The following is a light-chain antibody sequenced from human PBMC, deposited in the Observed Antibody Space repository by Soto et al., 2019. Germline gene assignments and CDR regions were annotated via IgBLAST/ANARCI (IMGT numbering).Light chain of an antibody. CDR3: QKYNSYPWK. CDR2: DAS. J-gene: IGKJ1*01. Sequence: DIQMTQSPSTRSASVVDGVTITCRASQSISSWLAWYQQKPGKAPKLLIYDASSLESGVPSRFSGSGSGTEFTLTISSLQPDDFATYYCQKYNSYPWKFGQGTKVDIK. V-gene: IGKV1-5*01. CDR1: QSISSW.